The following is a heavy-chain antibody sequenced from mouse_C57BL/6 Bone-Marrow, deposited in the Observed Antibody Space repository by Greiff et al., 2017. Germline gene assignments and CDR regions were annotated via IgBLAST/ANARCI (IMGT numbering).Heavy chain of an antibody. CDR1: GYAFTNYL. V-gene: IGHV1-54*01. D-gene: IGHD1-1*01. J-gene: IGHJ1*03. CDR3: ARGGYYYGSSPWYFDV. CDR2: INPGSGGT. Sequence: QVQLKQSGAELVRPGTSVKVSCKASGYAFTNYLIEWVKQRPGQGLEWIGVINPGSGGTNYNEKFKGKATLTADKSSSTAYMQLSSLTSEDSAVXFCARGGYYYGSSPWYFDVWGTGTTVTVSS.